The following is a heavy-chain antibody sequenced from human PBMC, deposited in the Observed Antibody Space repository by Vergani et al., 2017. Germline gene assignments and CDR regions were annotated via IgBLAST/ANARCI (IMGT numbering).Heavy chain of an antibody. V-gene: IGHV4-59*08. Sequence: QVQLQESGPGLVKPSETLSLTCTVSGGSISSYYWSWIRQPPGKGLEWIGYIYYSGSTNYNPSLKSRVTISVDTSKNQFSLKLSSVTAADTPVYYCARHGGPTYDSYFQHWGQGTLVTVSS. CDR2: IYYSGST. J-gene: IGHJ1*01. CDR3: ARHGGPTYDSYFQH. D-gene: IGHD3-3*01. CDR1: GGSISSYY.